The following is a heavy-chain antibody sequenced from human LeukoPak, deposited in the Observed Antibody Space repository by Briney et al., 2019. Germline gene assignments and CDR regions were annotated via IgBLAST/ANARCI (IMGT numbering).Heavy chain of an antibody. Sequence: SETLSLTCTVSGGSISSYYWSWIRQPPGKGLEWIGYIYSSGNTNYNPSLKSRVTISVDTSKNQFSLKLSSVTAADTAVYYCAREYYYDSSGRTNWFDPWGQGTLVTVSS. CDR3: AREYYYDSSGRTNWFDP. J-gene: IGHJ5*02. CDR1: GGSISSYY. V-gene: IGHV4-59*01. D-gene: IGHD3-22*01. CDR2: IYSSGNT.